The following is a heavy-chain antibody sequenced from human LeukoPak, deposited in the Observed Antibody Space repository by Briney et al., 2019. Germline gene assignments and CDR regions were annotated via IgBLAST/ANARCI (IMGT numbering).Heavy chain of an antibody. CDR1: GFTFSSYA. J-gene: IGHJ5*02. Sequence: GASLRLSCAASGFTFSSYAMSWVRQAPGKGLEWVSAISGSGGSTYYADSVKGRFTISRDNAKNSLYLQMNSLRAEDTAVYYCARGDSSSWAGNWFDPWGRGTLVTVSS. D-gene: IGHD6-13*01. CDR2: ISGSGGST. V-gene: IGHV3-23*01. CDR3: ARGDSSSWAGNWFDP.